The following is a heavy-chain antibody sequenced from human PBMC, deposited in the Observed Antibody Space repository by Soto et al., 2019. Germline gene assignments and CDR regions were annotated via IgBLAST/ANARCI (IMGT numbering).Heavy chain of an antibody. CDR3: AREYDNAFDI. Sequence: SVKVSCKASVGTFSSYAISWVRQAPGQGLEWMGGIIPIFGTANYAQKFQGGVTITADESTSTAYMELSSLRSEDTAVYYCAREYDNAFDIWGQGTMVTVSS. CDR2: IIPIFGTA. J-gene: IGHJ3*02. D-gene: IGHD3-22*01. CDR1: VGTFSSYA. V-gene: IGHV1-69*13.